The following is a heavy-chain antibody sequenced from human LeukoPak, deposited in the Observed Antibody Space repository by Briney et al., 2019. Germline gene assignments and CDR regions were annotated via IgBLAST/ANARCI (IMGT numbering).Heavy chain of an antibody. D-gene: IGHD5-24*01. Sequence: GGSLRLSCAASGFTVSSKYMSWVRQAPGKGLEWVSVIYSGGSTYYADSVKGRFTISRDNSKNTLYLHMNSLRAEDTAVYYCARDKERSYGMDVWGQGTTVTVSS. V-gene: IGHV3-66*01. CDR2: IYSGGST. CDR1: GFTVSSKY. J-gene: IGHJ6*02. CDR3: ARDKERSYGMDV.